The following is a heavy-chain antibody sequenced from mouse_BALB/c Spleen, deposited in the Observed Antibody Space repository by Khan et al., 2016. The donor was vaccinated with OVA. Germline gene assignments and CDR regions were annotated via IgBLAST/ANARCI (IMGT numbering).Heavy chain of an antibody. J-gene: IGHJ4*01. V-gene: IGHV1S41*01. CDR1: GYTFTSYW. Sequence: DLVKPGASVKLSCKASGYTFTSYWINWIKQRPGQGLEWIGRIAPGSGSTSSNDMFKGKATLTIDTSSSTAYIQLSSLSSEDSAVSFGARSNYYGSSLYAIDYWGQGTSVTVSS. CDR2: IAPGSGST. CDR3: ARSNYYGSSLYAIDY. D-gene: IGHD1-1*01.